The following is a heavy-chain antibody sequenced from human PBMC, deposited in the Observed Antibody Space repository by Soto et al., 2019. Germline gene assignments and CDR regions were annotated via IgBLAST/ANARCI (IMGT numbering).Heavy chain of an antibody. CDR2: IYNSGST. Sequence: SETLSLTCTVSGGSVSSNSYYWSWIRQHPGKGLEWIGYIYNSGSTNYKPSLKSRVTISADTSKNQFSLNLTSVTAADTAVYFCARAVRGWYRGSYYHNGMDFWGQGTTVTVSS. V-gene: IGHV4-61*01. CDR1: GGSVSSNSYY. J-gene: IGHJ6*02. D-gene: IGHD6-19*01. CDR3: ARAVRGWYRGSYYHNGMDF.